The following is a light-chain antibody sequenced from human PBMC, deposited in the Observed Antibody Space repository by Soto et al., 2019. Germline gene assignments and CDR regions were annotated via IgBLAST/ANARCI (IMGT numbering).Light chain of an antibody. CDR2: EVT. Sequence: SALTQPASVSGSPGQSITISCTGTSSDVGGYNYVSWYQQHPGKGPKLMIYEVTNRPSGVSFRFSDSKPGNTASLTISGLQAEDEADYYCSSYTAINTVTFGGGTKVTVL. V-gene: IGLV2-14*01. CDR1: SSDVGGYNY. J-gene: IGLJ2*01. CDR3: SSYTAINTVT.